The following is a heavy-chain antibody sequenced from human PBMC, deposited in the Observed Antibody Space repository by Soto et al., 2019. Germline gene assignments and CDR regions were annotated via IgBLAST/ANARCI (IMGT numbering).Heavy chain of an antibody. V-gene: IGHV3-7*03. CDR3: ATDLNWGAF. J-gene: IGHJ4*02. D-gene: IGHD7-27*01. CDR1: GFSISSYW. Sequence: PGGSLRLSCAASGFSISSYWMTWVRQAPGKGLEWVASIKEDGSETFYVDSVKGRFTISRDNAKNSLYLQMNSLRAEDKAVYYCATDLNWGAFWSQGTLVTVSS. CDR2: IKEDGSET.